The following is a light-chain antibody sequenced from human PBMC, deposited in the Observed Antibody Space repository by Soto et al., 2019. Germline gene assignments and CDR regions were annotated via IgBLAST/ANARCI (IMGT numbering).Light chain of an antibody. CDR1: QSVRRY. V-gene: IGKV3-11*01. CDR2: DAS. Sequence: EIVLTQSPATLSLSPVQRPTLSCRASQSVRRYLAWYRQRPGQPPRLLIYDASNRAAGIPARFSGSGSGTDFTLNINRLEPEDFAVYYCQQYGSLPLSFGGGTKVDIK. J-gene: IGKJ4*01. CDR3: QQYGSLPLS.